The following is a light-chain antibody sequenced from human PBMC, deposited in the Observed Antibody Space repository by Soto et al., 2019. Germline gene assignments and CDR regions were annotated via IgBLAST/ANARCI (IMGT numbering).Light chain of an antibody. CDR1: SSDVGGYNY. CDR3: CLYAVSYSVV. V-gene: IGLV2-11*01. CDR2: DVS. J-gene: IGLJ2*01. Sequence: QSVLTQSRSVSGSPGQSVTISCTGTSSDVGGYNYVSWYQQHPGKAPKLMIYDVSKRPSGVPDRFSGSKSGNTASLTISGLQAEDEADYYCCLYAVSYSVVFGGGTKLTVL.